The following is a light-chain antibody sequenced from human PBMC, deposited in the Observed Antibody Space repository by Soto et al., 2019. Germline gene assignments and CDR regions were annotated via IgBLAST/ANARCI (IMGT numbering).Light chain of an antibody. CDR1: QTIYSN. CDR2: GAS. J-gene: IGKJ1*01. CDR3: QQYGSSPRT. Sequence: QRRATLSVTPGERATLSCRASQTIYSNVAWYQQRPGQAPRLLIYGASSRATGIPDRFSGSGSETDFTLTISRLEPEDFAVYYCQQYGSSPRTFGQGTKVDIK. V-gene: IGKV3-20*01.